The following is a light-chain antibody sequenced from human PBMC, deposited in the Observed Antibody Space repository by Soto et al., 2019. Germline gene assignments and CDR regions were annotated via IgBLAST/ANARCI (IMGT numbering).Light chain of an antibody. Sequence: AIQMTQSPSSLSASVGDRVTITCRASQGIRDDLGWYQQKPGKAPKLLIYAASSLQSGVPSRFSGSGSGTDFTLTINSLQPEDFATYYCLQDYTYPYTIGQGTKVDIK. CDR1: QGIRDD. CDR2: AAS. CDR3: LQDYTYPYT. J-gene: IGKJ2*01. V-gene: IGKV1-6*01.